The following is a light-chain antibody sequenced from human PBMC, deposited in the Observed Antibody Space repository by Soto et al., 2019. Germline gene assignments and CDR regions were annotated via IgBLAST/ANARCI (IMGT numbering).Light chain of an antibody. CDR3: QKYRGT. Sequence: DIQMTQSPSSLSASVGDRVTITCRASQGISNYLAWYQQNPVKVPKLLIYASSTLQSGVPSRFSGSGSGTGFTLTISSLQPEDVATYYCQKYRGTFGQGNTVDI. J-gene: IGKJ1*01. V-gene: IGKV1-27*01. CDR1: QGISNY. CDR2: ASS.